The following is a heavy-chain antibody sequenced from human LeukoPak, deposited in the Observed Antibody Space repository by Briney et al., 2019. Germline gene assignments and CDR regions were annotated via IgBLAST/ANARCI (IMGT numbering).Heavy chain of an antibody. CDR1: GFTFSSYE. Sequence: GRSLRLSCAASGFTFSSYEMNWVRQAPGKGLEWVSYISSSGSTIYYADSVKGRFTISRDNAKNSLYLQMNSLRAEDTAVYYCARGGYSYDTGNYWGQGTLVTVSS. J-gene: IGHJ4*02. CDR2: ISSSGSTI. V-gene: IGHV3-48*03. D-gene: IGHD5-18*01. CDR3: ARGGYSYDTGNY.